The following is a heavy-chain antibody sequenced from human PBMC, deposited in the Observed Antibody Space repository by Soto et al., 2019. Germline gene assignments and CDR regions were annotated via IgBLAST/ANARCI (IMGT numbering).Heavy chain of an antibody. D-gene: IGHD1-26*01. J-gene: IGHJ3*02. Sequence: GGSLRLSCAASGFTFSSYAMSWVRKAPGKGLEWVSAISGSGGSTYYADSVKGRFTISRDNSKNTLYLQMNSLRAEDTAVYYCAKPSSGSYRNDAFDIWGQGTMVTVSS. V-gene: IGHV3-23*01. CDR2: ISGSGGST. CDR1: GFTFSSYA. CDR3: AKPSSGSYRNDAFDI.